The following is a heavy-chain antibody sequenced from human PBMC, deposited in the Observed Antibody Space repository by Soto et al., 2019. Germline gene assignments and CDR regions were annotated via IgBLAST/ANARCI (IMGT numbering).Heavy chain of an antibody. CDR2: IIPIFGTA. J-gene: IGHJ6*02. V-gene: IGHV1-69*13. Sequence: ASVKVSCKASGGTFSSYAISWVRQAPGQGLEWMGGIIPIFGTANYAQKFQGRVTITADESTSTAYMELSSLRSEDTAVYYCASDTQHRGYSYGGVYYYYGMDVWGQGTTVTVSS. D-gene: IGHD5-18*01. CDR3: ASDTQHRGYSYGGVYYYYGMDV. CDR1: GGTFSSYA.